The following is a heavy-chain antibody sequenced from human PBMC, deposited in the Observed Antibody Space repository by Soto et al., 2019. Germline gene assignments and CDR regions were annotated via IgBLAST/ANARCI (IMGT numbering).Heavy chain of an antibody. CDR2: ISYDGSNK. V-gene: IGHV3-30*18. Sequence: PWGFLRLSCGASGFTFSSYGMHWVRQAPGKGLEWVAVISYDGSNKYYADSVKGRFTISRDNSKNTLYLQMNSLRAEDTAVYYCAKDEGAGYGMDVWGQGTTVTVSS. D-gene: IGHD6-19*01. J-gene: IGHJ6*02. CDR1: GFTFSSYG. CDR3: AKDEGAGYGMDV.